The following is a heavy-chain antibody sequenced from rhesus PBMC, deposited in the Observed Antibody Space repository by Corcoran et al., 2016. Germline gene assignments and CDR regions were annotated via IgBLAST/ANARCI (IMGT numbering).Heavy chain of an antibody. CDR1: GYSFTSYW. Sequence: EVQLVQSGAEVKRPGESLKISCKTSGYSFTSYWISWVRQMTGKGLVWVDALDPIDSEHRDRPSFQGQVTISADKSISTAYLQWSSLKASDTATYYCAKEGIAAHFDYWGQGVLVTVSS. J-gene: IGHJ4*01. CDR3: AKEGIAAHFDY. D-gene: IGHD6-13*01. V-gene: IGHV5-20*02. CDR2: LDPIDSEH.